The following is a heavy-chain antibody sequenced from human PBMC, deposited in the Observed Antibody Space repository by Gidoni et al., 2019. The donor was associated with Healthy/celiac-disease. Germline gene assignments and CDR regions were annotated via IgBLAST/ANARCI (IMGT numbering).Heavy chain of an antibody. CDR1: GFTFSSYA. V-gene: IGHV3-23*04. CDR3: AKEEEEVTIFGVVKYGMDV. Sequence: EVQLVASGGGLVQPGGSLRLSCAASGFTFSSYAMSWVRQAPGKGLEWVSAISGSGGSTYYADSVKGRFTISRDNSKNTLYLQMNSLRAEDTAVYYCAKEEEEVTIFGVVKYGMDVWGQGTTVTVSS. D-gene: IGHD3-3*01. CDR2: ISGSGGST. J-gene: IGHJ6*02.